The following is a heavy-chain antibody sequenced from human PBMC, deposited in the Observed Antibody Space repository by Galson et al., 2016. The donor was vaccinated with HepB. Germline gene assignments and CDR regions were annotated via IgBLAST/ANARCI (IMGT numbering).Heavy chain of an antibody. D-gene: IGHD1-26*01. Sequence: SLRLSCAASGFTFRSYAMSWVRQAPGKGLEWVSTISGSGGSTHYADSVKGRFTISRDNSKNTLYLQMNSLRAADTAVFYCAKDPEHSAPPNCWGQGTLVTVAS. V-gene: IGHV3-23*01. CDR2: ISGSGGST. CDR1: GFTFRSYA. CDR3: AKDPEHSAPPNC. J-gene: IGHJ4*02.